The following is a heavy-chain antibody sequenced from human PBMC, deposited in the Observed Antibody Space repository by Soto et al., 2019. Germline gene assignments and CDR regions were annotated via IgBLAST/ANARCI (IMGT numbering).Heavy chain of an antibody. CDR1: GFSLSTSGVG. J-gene: IGHJ4*02. Sequence: QITLKESGPTLVQPTQTLTLTCTFSGFSLSTSGVGVGWIRQPPGKALEWLALIYWDDDKRYSPSLKSRLTITKDTSKNQVVLTMTNMDPVDTATYYCAHTHRTIFGVLLRYWGQGTLVTVSS. CDR2: IYWDDDK. D-gene: IGHD3-3*01. CDR3: AHTHRTIFGVLLRY. V-gene: IGHV2-5*02.